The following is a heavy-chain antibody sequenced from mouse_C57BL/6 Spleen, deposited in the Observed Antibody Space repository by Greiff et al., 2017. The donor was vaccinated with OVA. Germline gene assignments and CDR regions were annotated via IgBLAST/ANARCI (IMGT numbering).Heavy chain of an antibody. CDR3: TKGAY. CDR1: GFTFSNYW. J-gene: IGHJ3*01. V-gene: IGHV6-3*01. CDR2: IRLKSDNYAT. Sequence: DVQLVESGGGLVQPGGSMKLSCVASGFTFSNYWMNWVRQSPEKGLEWVAQIRLKSDNYATHYAESVKGRFTISRDDSKSSVYLQMNNLRAEDTGIYYCTKGAYWGQGTLVTVSA.